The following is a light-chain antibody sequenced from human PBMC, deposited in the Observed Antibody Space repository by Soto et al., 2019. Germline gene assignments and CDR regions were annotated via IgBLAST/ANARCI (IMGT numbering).Light chain of an antibody. CDR2: AAS. Sequence: DIQMTQSPSSLSASVGDRVTITCRAIQGISIYLAWYQQKPGKVPKLLIYAASTLQSVVPSRFSGSGFGTDFTLTISSLQPEDVATYYCQKYNSAPLTFGQGTKVDIK. V-gene: IGKV1-27*01. CDR1: QGISIY. CDR3: QKYNSAPLT. J-gene: IGKJ1*01.